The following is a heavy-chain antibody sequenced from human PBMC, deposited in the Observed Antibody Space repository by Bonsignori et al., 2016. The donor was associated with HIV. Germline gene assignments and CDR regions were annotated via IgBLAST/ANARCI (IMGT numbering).Heavy chain of an antibody. Sequence: WIRQPPGKGLEWIGFIYYSGSTNYNPSLMSRVAISLDTSKNQFSLTLTSVTAADTAVYYCARGFTAAGNYFWDGFDVWGRGTMVTVSS. D-gene: IGHD1-26*01. J-gene: IGHJ3*01. CDR3: ARGFTAAGNYFWDGFDV. CDR2: IYYSGST. V-gene: IGHV4-59*01.